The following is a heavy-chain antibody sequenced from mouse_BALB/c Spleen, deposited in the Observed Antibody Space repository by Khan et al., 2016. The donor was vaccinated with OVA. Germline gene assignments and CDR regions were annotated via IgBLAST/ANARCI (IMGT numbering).Heavy chain of an antibody. CDR3: AREGAYYRADGLFCY. D-gene: IGHD2-14*01. CDR2: INPSNGYT. CDR1: GYTFTTYT. V-gene: IGHV1-4*01. J-gene: IGHJ3*02. Sequence: QVQLQQSGAELARPGASVKMSCKASGYTFTTYTMHWVKQRPGQGLEWIGYINPSNGYTNYNQKFKDKSTLTADKSSSTAYMQLSSLTSDYSAVYYCAREGAYYRADGLFCYWGQGTLVTVSA.